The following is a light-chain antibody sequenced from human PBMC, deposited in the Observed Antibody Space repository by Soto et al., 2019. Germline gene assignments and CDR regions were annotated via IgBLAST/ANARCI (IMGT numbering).Light chain of an antibody. CDR3: QQYNNWPPGIT. V-gene: IGKV3D-20*01. CDR2: DAS. Sequence: VLTQSPATLYLSPGEGATLSCGASQSVTATYLGWYQHKPGLAPRLLIYDASSRATGIPDRFSGSGSGTEFTLTISSLESEDFGVYYCQQYNNWPPGITFGQGTRLEIK. J-gene: IGKJ5*01. CDR1: QSVTATY.